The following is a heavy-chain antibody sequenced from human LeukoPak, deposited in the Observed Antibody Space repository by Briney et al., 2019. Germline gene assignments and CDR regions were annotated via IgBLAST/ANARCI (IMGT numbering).Heavy chain of an antibody. J-gene: IGHJ4*01. CDR1: GFTFSSYG. CDR3: AREGSAAGNFDY. Sequence: GGSLRLSCAASGFTFSSYGMHWVRQAPGKGLEWVAVIWYDGSNKYYADSVKGRFTISRDNSKNTLYLQMNSLRAEDTAVYHCAREGSAAGNFDYWGQGTLVTVSS. D-gene: IGHD6-13*01. CDR2: IWYDGSNK. V-gene: IGHV3-33*01.